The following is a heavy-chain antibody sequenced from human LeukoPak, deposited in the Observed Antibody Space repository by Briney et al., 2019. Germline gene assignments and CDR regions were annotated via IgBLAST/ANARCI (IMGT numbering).Heavy chain of an antibody. CDR2: INPDSGGT. V-gene: IGHV1-2*02. CDR1: GYTFTGYY. D-gene: IGHD3-10*01. J-gene: IGHJ4*02. CDR3: ARGVTMVRANDY. Sequence: GASVKVSCKASGYTFTGYYMHWVRQAPGHGLEWMGWINPDSGGTNYAQKFQGRVTMTRDTSISTAYMELSRLRSDDTAVYYCARGVTMVRANDYWGQGTLVTVSS.